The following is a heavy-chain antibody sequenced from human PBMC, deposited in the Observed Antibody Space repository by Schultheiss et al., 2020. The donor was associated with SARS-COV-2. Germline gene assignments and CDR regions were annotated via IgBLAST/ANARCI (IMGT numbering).Heavy chain of an antibody. Sequence: ASVKVSCKASGYTFTSYDINWVRQAPGQGLEWMGWISAYNGNTNYAQKLQGRVTMTTDTSTSTAYMELRSLRSDDTAVYYCASLYGGDYNYYYGMDVWGQGTTVTVSS. D-gene: IGHD4-23*01. CDR1: GYTFTSYD. CDR3: ASLYGGDYNYYYGMDV. J-gene: IGHJ6*02. CDR2: ISAYNGNT. V-gene: IGHV1-18*01.